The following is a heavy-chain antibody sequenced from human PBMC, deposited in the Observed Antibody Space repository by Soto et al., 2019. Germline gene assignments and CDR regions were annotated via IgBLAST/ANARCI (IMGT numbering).Heavy chain of an antibody. D-gene: IGHD4-17*01. CDR1: GFTFSSYA. J-gene: IGHJ6*02. CDR3: AKEVGNGDYDYYYYYGMDV. Sequence: EVQLLESGGGLVQPGGSLRLSCAASGFTFSSYAMSWVRQAPGKGLEWVSSISGSGGSTYYADSVKGRFTISRDNSKNTLYLQMNSLRAEDTDVYYCAKEVGNGDYDYYYYYGMDVWGQGTTVTVSS. CDR2: ISGSGGST. V-gene: IGHV3-23*01.